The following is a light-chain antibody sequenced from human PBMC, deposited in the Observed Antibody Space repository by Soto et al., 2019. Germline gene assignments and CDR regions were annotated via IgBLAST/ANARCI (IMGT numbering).Light chain of an antibody. Sequence: EIVLTQSPATLSLSPGERATLSCRASQSVSSYLAWYQQKPGQAPRLLIYAASKRATGLPARFSGSGSRTDFSLTISSLEPEDSAVYYCQQRNNWSRYTFGQGTKLEIK. CDR2: AAS. CDR1: QSVSSY. J-gene: IGKJ2*01. V-gene: IGKV3-11*01. CDR3: QQRNNWSRYT.